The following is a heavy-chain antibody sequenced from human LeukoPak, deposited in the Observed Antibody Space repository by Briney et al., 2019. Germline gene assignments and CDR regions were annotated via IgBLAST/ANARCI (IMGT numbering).Heavy chain of an antibody. J-gene: IGHJ5*02. CDR2: IYHIGST. D-gene: IGHD2-15*01. CDR1: GGSISSSNW. V-gene: IGHV4-4*02. CDR3: ARGFGYCSGGSCYAGWFDP. Sequence: SETLSLTCAVSGGSISSSNWWSWVRQPPGKGLEWIGEIYHIGSTNYNPSLKSRVTISVDTSKNQFSLELSSVTAADTAVYYCARGFGYCSGGSCYAGWFDPWGQETLVTVSS.